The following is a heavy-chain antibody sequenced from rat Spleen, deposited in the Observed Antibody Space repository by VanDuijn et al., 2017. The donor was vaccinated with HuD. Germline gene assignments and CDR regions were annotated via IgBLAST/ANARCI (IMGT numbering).Heavy chain of an antibody. Sequence: EVQLVESGGGLVQPGRSLKLSCATSGFNITKYGMSWVRQAPTKGLEWVASISYDGSSTYYRDSVKGRFIISRDNAKNTLYLQMDSLRSEDTATYYCARHRSYYSSYVYAFDYWGQGVMVTVSS. CDR3: ARHRSYYSSYVYAFDY. D-gene: IGHD1-2*01. CDR1: GFNITKYG. J-gene: IGHJ2*01. V-gene: IGHV5-29*01. CDR2: ISYDGSST.